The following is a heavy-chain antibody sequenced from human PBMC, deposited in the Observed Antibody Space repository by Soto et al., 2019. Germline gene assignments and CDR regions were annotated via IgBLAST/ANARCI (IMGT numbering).Heavy chain of an antibody. CDR3: TRDRVKIRGGYYHYYGMEV. V-gene: IGHV3-21*02. J-gene: IGHJ6*02. CDR1: EFTFSVYS. CDR2: ISSGSSYI. Sequence: DVQLEESGGGLVKPGGSLRLSCVASEFTFSVYSMNWVRQAPGKGLEWVSSISSGSSYIYYADSVKGRFTISRDNDKTSLFLHMNSLRVADTAVYYCTRDRVKIRGGYYHYYGMEVWGQVTTVTVSS. D-gene: IGHD3-10*01.